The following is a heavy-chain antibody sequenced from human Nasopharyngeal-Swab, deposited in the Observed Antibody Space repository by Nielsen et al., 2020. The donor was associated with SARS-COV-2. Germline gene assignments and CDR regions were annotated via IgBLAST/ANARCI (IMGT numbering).Heavy chain of an antibody. Sequence: ASVKVSCKASGYTFTSYDINWVRQATGQGLEWMGWMNPNSGNTGYAQKFQGRVTMTSNTSISTAYMELSSLRSEDTAVYYCARDTRMSYYYYYGMDVWGQGTTFTVSS. CDR1: GYTFTSYD. CDR3: ARDTRMSYYYYYGMDV. V-gene: IGHV1-8*01. CDR2: MNPNSGNT. J-gene: IGHJ6*02. D-gene: IGHD2-15*01.